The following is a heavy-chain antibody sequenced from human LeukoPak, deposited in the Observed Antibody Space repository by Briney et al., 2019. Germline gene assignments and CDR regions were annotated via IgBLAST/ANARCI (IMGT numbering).Heavy chain of an antibody. J-gene: IGHJ6*03. V-gene: IGHV3-33*01. Sequence: GGSLRLSCAASGFTFSSYGMHWVRQAPGKGLEWVAVIWYDGSNKYYADSVKGRFTISRDNSKNTLYLQMNSLRAEDTAVYYCARGPSITGTTPYYYCMDVWGKGTTVTVSS. D-gene: IGHD1-7*01. CDR2: IWYDGSNK. CDR1: GFTFSSYG. CDR3: ARGPSITGTTPYYYCMDV.